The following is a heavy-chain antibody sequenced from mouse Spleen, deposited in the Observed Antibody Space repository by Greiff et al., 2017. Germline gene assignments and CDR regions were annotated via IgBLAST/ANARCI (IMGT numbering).Heavy chain of an antibody. V-gene: IGHV3-6*01. J-gene: IGHJ3*01. Sequence: EVKLQESGPGLVKPSQSLSLTCSVTGYSITSGYYWNWIRQFPGNKLEWMGYISYDGSNNYNPSLKNRISITRDTSKNQFFLKLNSVTTEDTATYYCAREENYASWFAYWGQGTLVTVSA. D-gene: IGHD1-1*01. CDR1: GYSITSGYY. CDR2: ISYDGSN. CDR3: AREENYASWFAY.